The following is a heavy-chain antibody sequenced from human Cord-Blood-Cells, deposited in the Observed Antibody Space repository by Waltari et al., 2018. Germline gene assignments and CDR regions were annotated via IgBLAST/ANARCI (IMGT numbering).Heavy chain of an antibody. CDR2: INPSGGST. J-gene: IGHJ4*02. CDR3: ARGGWHDYGDYGGDY. Sequence: QVQLVQSGAEVTKPGASVKVSCTASGYTFTSYYMHWVPQAPGQGLEWMGIINPSGGSTSYAQKFQGRVTMTRDTSTSTVYMELSSLRSEDTAVYYCARGGWHDYGDYGGDYWGQGTLVTVSS. D-gene: IGHD4-17*01. CDR1: GYTFTSYY. V-gene: IGHV1-46*01.